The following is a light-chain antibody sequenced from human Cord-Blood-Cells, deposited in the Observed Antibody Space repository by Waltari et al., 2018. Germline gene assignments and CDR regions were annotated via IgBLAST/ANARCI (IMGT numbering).Light chain of an antibody. J-gene: IGKJ2*03. CDR3: QQYNSYSPYS. Sequence: IQMTQSPSTLSASVGARVTITCRASQSISSWLAWYQQKPGKAPKLLLYKASSLESGVPSRFSGSGSGTEFTLTISSLQPDDFATYYCQQYNSYSPYSFGQGTKLEIK. V-gene: IGKV1-5*03. CDR2: KAS. CDR1: QSISSW.